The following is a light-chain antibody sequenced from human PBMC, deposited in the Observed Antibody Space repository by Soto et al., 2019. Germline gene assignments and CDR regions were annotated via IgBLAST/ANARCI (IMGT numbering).Light chain of an antibody. CDR3: SSYTSTSPVK. V-gene: IGLV2-14*01. J-gene: IGLJ2*01. CDR1: SSDVGLYNY. Sequence: QSALTQPASVSGSPGQSITISCTGTSSDVGLYNYVSWYQHHPGKAPKLMIYDVSDRPSGVSNRFSGSKSGNTASLTISGLQDEDEGDYYCSSYTSTSPVKFGGGTKLTVL. CDR2: DVS.